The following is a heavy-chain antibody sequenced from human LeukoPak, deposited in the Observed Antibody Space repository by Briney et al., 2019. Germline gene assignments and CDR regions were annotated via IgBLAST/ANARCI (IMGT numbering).Heavy chain of an antibody. CDR2: ISYDGSNK. CDR3: AKEGSRVTMVRGPKGDWFDP. Sequence: GRSLRLSCAASGFTFSSYGMHWVRQAPGKGLEWVAVISYDGSNKHYADSVKGRFTISRDNSKNTLYLQMNSLRAEDTAVYYCAKEGSRVTMVRGPKGDWFDPWGQGTLVTVSS. V-gene: IGHV3-30*18. CDR1: GFTFSSYG. J-gene: IGHJ5*02. D-gene: IGHD3-10*01.